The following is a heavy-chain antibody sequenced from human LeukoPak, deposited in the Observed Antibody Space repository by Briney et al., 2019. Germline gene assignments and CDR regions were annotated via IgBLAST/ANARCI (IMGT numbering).Heavy chain of an antibody. V-gene: IGHV3-21*01. D-gene: IGHD5-12*01. CDR2: ISTDGHYK. Sequence: GGSLRLSCATSGFSFSNFGMNWVRQAPGEGLEWVSCISTDGHYKFYADSVQGRFTISRDNAKNSLCLQMDSLTAEDTAVYYCARRYAVYSDYRKDHSIDYWGQGTLVTVSS. J-gene: IGHJ4*02. CDR3: ARRYAVYSDYRKDHSIDY. CDR1: GFSFSNFG.